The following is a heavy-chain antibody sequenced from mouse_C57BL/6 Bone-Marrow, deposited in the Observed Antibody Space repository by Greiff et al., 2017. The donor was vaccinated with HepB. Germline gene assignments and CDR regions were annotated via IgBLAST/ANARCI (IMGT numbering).Heavy chain of an antibody. D-gene: IGHD1-1*01. Sequence: VQLQQSGAELVRPGASVKLSCKASGYTFTDYYINWVKQRPGQGLEWIARLYPGSGNTYYNEKFKGKATLTAEKSSSTAYMQLSSLTSEDSAVYFCARAGSSYDYYAMDYWGQGTSVTVSS. J-gene: IGHJ4*01. CDR2: LYPGSGNT. CDR1: GYTFTDYY. CDR3: ARAGSSYDYYAMDY. V-gene: IGHV1-76*01.